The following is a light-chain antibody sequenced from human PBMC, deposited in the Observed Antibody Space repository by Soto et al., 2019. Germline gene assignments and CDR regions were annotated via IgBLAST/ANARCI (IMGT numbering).Light chain of an antibody. Sequence: DTQMSQSPSTLSGSIGDRVTITCRASRSISNWVDWYQQKPGKAPKLLITDASDLERGVPSRFSGTASGTEFTLTISSLQADDFATYYCQQYDSYSWTFGQGTKV. J-gene: IGKJ1*01. CDR2: DAS. CDR1: RSISNW. V-gene: IGKV1-5*01. CDR3: QQYDSYSWT.